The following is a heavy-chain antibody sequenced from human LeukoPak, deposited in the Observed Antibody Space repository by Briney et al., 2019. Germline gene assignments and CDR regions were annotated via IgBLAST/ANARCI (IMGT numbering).Heavy chain of an antibody. V-gene: IGHV3-15*01. CDR1: GFTFSNAW. J-gene: IGHJ5*02. D-gene: IGHD1-26*01. CDR3: TTDLALVGAHPPA. CDR2: IKSKTDGGTT. Sequence: PGGSLRLSCAASGFTFSNAWMSWVRQAPGKGLEWVGRIKSKTDGGTTDYAAPVKGRFTISRDDSKNTLYLQMNSLKTEDTAVYYCTTDLALVGAHPPAWGQGTLVTVSS.